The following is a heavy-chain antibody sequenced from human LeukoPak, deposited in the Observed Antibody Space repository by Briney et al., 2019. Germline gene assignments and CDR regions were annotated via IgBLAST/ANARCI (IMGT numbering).Heavy chain of an antibody. D-gene: IGHD3-16*01. CDR2: ISRTSEYI. J-gene: IGHJ4*02. CDR3: AGGGDIDY. V-gene: IGHV3-21*01. CDR1: GFSFSIYF. Sequence: PGGSLRLSCAASGFSFSIYFMNWVRQAPGKGLAWVSSISRTSEYIHYADSVRGRFAISRDNAKTSVYLQMNSLRAEDTAVYFCAGGGDIDYWGQGILVTVSA.